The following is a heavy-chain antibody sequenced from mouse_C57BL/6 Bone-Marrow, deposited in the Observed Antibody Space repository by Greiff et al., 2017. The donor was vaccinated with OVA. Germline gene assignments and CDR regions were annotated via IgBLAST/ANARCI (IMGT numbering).Heavy chain of an antibody. D-gene: IGHD1-1*01. CDR2: ISYDGSN. CDR3: ARGEDYGSYFDY. V-gene: IGHV3-6*01. J-gene: IGHJ2*01. CDR1: GYSITSGYY. Sequence: EVKLLESGPGLVKPSQSLSLTCSVTGYSITSGYYWNWIRQFPGNKLEWMGYISYDGSNNYNPSLKNRISITRDTSKNQFFLKLNSVTTEDTATYYCARGEDYGSYFDYWGQGTTLTVSS.